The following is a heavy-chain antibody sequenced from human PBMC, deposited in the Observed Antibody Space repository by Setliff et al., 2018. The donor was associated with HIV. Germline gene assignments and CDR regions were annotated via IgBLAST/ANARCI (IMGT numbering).Heavy chain of an antibody. J-gene: IGHJ3*02. D-gene: IGHD3-22*01. Sequence: ASVKVSCKASGYTFTNYYIHWVRQAPGQGLEWMGLINPSGGKTSYAKKFQGRLTMTRDTSRSTVYMELSSLISEDTAMYYCARCYYDSSGPTDAFDIWGQGTVVTVSS. CDR3: ARCYYDSSGPTDAFDI. V-gene: IGHV1-46*01. CDR1: GYTFTNYY. CDR2: INPSGGKT.